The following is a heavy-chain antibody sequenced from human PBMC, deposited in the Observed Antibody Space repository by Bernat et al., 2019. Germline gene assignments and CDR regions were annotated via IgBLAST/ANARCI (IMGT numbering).Heavy chain of an antibody. J-gene: IGHJ5*02. D-gene: IGHD6-13*01. CDR2: ISYDGSNK. V-gene: IGHV3-30*01. CDR3: AGDRVYRHNRFDR. Sequence: QVQLVESGGGVVQPGGSLRLSCAASGFTFSSYAMHWVRQAQGKGLEWVSVISYDGSNKYYADSVKGRFTISRDNSKNTLYLQMNSLRPEDTAVYYFAGDRVYRHNRFDRWGQGTLVTVSS. CDR1: GFTFSSYA.